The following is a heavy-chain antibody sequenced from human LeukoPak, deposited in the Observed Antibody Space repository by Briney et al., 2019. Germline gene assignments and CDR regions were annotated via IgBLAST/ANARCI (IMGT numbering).Heavy chain of an antibody. J-gene: IGHJ6*02. D-gene: IGHD3-3*01. Sequence: GGSLRLSCAASGFIFTSNRMNWVRQAPGKGLEWVAVISYDGSNKYYADAVKGRFTISRDNSKNTLYLQMNSLRAEDTAVYYCARAYYDFWSGYSNYYYYGMDVWGQGTTVTVSS. CDR1: GFIFTSNR. V-gene: IGHV3-30-3*01. CDR3: ARAYYDFWSGYSNYYYYGMDV. CDR2: ISYDGSNK.